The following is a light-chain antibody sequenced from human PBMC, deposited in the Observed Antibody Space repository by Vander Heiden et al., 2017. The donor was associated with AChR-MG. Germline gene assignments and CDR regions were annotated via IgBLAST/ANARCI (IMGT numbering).Light chain of an antibody. Sequence: EIVLTQSPDTLSLSPGERATLSCRTSQSISIYLALYHQKPGQVPRLLISDASNRATGVPARFSGSGSGTDFTLTISSLDPEDFAVYYCQQRSNGPLTFGGGTKVEIK. J-gene: IGKJ4*01. CDR1: QSISIY. V-gene: IGKV3-11*01. CDR3: QQRSNGPLT. CDR2: DAS.